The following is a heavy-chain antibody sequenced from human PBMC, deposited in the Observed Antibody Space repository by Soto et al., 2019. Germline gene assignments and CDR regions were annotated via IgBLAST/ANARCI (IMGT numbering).Heavy chain of an antibody. Sequence: GGSLRLSCAASGFTFSNAWMSWVRQAPGKGLEWVGRIKSKTDGGTTDYAAPVKGRFTISRDDSKNTLYLQMNSLKTEDTAVYYCTLSRLYDMLTGSVWGKGTTVTVSS. CDR2: IKSKTDGGTT. CDR1: GFTFSNAW. CDR3: TLSRLYDMLTGSV. D-gene: IGHD3-9*01. J-gene: IGHJ6*04. V-gene: IGHV3-15*01.